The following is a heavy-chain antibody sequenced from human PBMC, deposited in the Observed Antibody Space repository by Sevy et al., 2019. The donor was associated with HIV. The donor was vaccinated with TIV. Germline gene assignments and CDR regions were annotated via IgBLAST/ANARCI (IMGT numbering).Heavy chain of an antibody. Sequence: GGSLRLSCVGSGFTFRNFGVHWLRQAPGKGLEWLSVVSYDGSSKYYVDSVKGRFIVSRDNSKNTLYLQMNSLRTEDTAVYYWARCGSGDYYYYGVDVWGQGTTVTVSS. D-gene: IGHD3-10*01. J-gene: IGHJ6*02. CDR2: VSYDGSSK. CDR1: GFTFRNFG. CDR3: ARCGSGDYYYYGVDV. V-gene: IGHV3-30*03.